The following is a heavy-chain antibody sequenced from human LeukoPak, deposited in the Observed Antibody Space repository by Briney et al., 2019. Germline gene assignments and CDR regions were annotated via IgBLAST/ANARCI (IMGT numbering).Heavy chain of an antibody. CDR3: ARLDYGGSEVVDY. Sequence: GESLKISCKGSGYSFTSYWIGWVRQMPGKGLEWMGIIYPDDSDTKYSPSFQGQVTISADKSINAAYLQWSSLKASDTAIFYCARLDYGGSEVVDYWGQGTLVTVSS. D-gene: IGHD4-23*01. CDR2: IYPDDSDT. CDR1: GYSFTSYW. V-gene: IGHV5-51*01. J-gene: IGHJ4*02.